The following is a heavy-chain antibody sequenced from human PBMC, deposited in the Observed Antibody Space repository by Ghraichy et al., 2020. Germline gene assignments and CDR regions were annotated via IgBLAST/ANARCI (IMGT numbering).Heavy chain of an antibody. V-gene: IGHV3-7*01. CDR3: ATDNRYRRNKHYYDRFDV. D-gene: IGHD3-22*01. J-gene: IGHJ4*02. CDR2: IAQDGSST. Sequence: GGSLRLSCAASGFTFSNFWMTWVRQAPGKGLEWVAHIAQDGSSTHYVDSVKGRFTISRDNAKNSLYLQMDSLRAEDSAVYYCATDNRYRRNKHYYDRFDVWGQGTLVTVSS. CDR1: GFTFSNFW.